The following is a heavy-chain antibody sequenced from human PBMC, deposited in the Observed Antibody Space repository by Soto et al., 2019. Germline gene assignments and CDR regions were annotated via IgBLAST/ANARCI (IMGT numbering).Heavy chain of an antibody. J-gene: IGHJ4*02. Sequence: QVQLVESGGGVVQPGRSLRLSCAASGFSFSSYGMHWVRQAPGKGLEWVAMISYDGTDEYYADSVKGRFTISRDNSKNAVYLQMNSLRAEDTAVYYCAKPESDSNDHFDYWGQGTLVTVSS. V-gene: IGHV3-30*18. CDR1: GFSFSSYG. D-gene: IGHD1-1*01. CDR3: AKPESDSNDHFDY. CDR2: ISYDGTDE.